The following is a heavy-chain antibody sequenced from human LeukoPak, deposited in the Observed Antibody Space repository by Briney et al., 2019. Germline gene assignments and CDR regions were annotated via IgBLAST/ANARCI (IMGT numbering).Heavy chain of an antibody. D-gene: IGHD1-26*01. V-gene: IGHV4-30-4*08. Sequence: SSETLSLTCTVSGGSISSGDYYWSWIRQPPGKGLEWIGYIYYSGSTYYNPSLKSRVTISVDTSKSQFSLKLSSVTAADTAVYYCARDREGYYYYMDVWGKGTTVTVSS. CDR3: ARDREGYYYYMDV. CDR2: IYYSGST. J-gene: IGHJ6*03. CDR1: GGSISSGDYY.